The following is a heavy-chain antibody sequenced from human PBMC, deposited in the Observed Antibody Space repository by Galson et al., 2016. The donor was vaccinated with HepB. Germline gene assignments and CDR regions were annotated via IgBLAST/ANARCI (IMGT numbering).Heavy chain of an antibody. CDR2: IIPILGEA. Sequence: SVKVSCKASGGAFSSHAISWVRQAPGQGPEWMGGIIPILGEAKYAQKFQGRFTITADKSTSTASMELSSLRSEDTAVYYCASPKRHFDFWSGFEKGDWYFDLGGRGTLVTVSS. D-gene: IGHD3-3*01. CDR1: GGAFSSHA. CDR3: ASPKRHFDFWSGFEKGDWYFDL. J-gene: IGHJ2*01. V-gene: IGHV1-69*10.